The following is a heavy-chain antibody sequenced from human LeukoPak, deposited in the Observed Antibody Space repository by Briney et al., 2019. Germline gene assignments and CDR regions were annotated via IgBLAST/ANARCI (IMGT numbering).Heavy chain of an antibody. J-gene: IGHJ4*02. CDR3: ARGPRGSIRGYDYDY. D-gene: IGHD5-12*01. CDR2: IGSGTSGTI. CDR1: GFTFSTYG. V-gene: IGHV3-48*01. Sequence: GGSLRLSCAASGFTFSTYGMHWVRQAPGKGLEWVSYIGSGTSGTIYYADSVKGRFTISRDNSKNTLYLQMNSLRAEDTAVYYCARGPRGSIRGYDYDYWGQGTLVTVSS.